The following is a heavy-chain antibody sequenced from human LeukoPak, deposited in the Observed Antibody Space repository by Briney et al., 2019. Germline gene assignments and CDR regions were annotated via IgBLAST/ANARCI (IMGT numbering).Heavy chain of an antibody. Sequence: SETLSLTCSVSGGSISSYYWSWIRQPPGKGLEWIGHIYYSGTTNYNPSPKSRVTISIDTSKNQFSLRLSSVTAADTAVYYCARGAAGYSYGWGQGTLVTVSS. D-gene: IGHD5-18*01. CDR3: ARGAAGYSYG. CDR1: GGSISSYY. V-gene: IGHV4-59*01. J-gene: IGHJ4*02. CDR2: IYYSGTT.